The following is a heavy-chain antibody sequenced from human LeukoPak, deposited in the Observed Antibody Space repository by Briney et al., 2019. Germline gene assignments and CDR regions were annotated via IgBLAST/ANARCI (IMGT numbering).Heavy chain of an antibody. V-gene: IGHV3-21*01. D-gene: IGHD6-13*01. CDR1: GFTFSSYS. Sequence: GGSLILSCAASGFTFSSYSMNWARQAPGKGLEWVSSISSSSSYIYYADSVKGRFTISRDNAKNSLDLQMNSLRAEDTAVYYCARDSGIAAAGTWGPNDYWGQGTLVTVSS. CDR2: ISSSSSYI. J-gene: IGHJ4*02. CDR3: ARDSGIAAAGTWGPNDY.